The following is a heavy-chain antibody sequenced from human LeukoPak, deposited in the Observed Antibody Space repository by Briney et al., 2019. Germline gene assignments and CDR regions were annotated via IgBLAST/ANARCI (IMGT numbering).Heavy chain of an antibody. Sequence: SETLSLTCTVSGGSISSYYWSWIRQPAGKGLEWIGRIYTSGSTNYNPSLKSRVTMSVDTSKNQFSLKLSSVTAADTAVYHCARGSNPTTSFDYWGQGTLVTVSS. V-gene: IGHV4-4*07. J-gene: IGHJ4*02. D-gene: IGHD1-26*01. CDR1: GGSISSYY. CDR2: IYTSGST. CDR3: ARGSNPTTSFDY.